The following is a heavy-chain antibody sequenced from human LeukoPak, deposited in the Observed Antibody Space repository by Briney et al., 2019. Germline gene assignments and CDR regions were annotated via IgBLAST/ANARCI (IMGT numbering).Heavy chain of an antibody. J-gene: IGHJ6*03. CDR1: GYTFTSYY. Sequence: GASVKVSCKASGYTFTSYYMHWVRQAPGQGLEWMGIINPSGGSTSYAQKFQGRVTMTRDMSTSTVYMELSSLRSEDTAVYYCARAVNVYYYGSGRGYYYYMDVWGKGTTVTVSS. CDR2: INPSGGST. D-gene: IGHD3-10*01. V-gene: IGHV1-46*01. CDR3: ARAVNVYYYGSGRGYYYYMDV.